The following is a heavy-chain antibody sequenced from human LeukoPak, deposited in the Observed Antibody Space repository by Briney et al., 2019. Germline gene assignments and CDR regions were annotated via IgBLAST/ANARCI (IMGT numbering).Heavy chain of an antibody. J-gene: IGHJ4*02. CDR3: ARLREALFDY. Sequence: SETLSLTCTVSGGSLDFYYWSWIRQPPGKGLEWIGYIYYSGSTNYNPSLKSRVTISVDTSKNQFSLKLSSVTAADTAMYYCARLREALFDYWGQGTLVTVSS. CDR2: IYYSGST. CDR1: GGSLDFYY. D-gene: IGHD1-26*01. V-gene: IGHV4-59*01.